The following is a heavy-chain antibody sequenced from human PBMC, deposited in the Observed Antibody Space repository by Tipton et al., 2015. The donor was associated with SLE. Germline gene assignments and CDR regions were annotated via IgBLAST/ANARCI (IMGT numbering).Heavy chain of an antibody. J-gene: IGHJ4*02. Sequence: SLRLSCAASGFTFSSYWMSWARQAPGKGLEWVANIKQDGSNKYYVDSVKGRFTISRDNAKNSLYLQMNSLRGEDTAVYYCASGPEGDYWGQGTLVTVSS. CDR2: IKQDGSNK. CDR1: GFTFSSYW. CDR3: ASGPEGDY. V-gene: IGHV3-7*01.